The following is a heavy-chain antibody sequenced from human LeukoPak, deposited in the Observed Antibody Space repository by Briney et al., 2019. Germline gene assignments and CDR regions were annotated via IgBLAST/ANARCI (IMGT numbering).Heavy chain of an antibody. Sequence: SETLSLTCAVYGGSFSGYYWSWIRQPPGKGLEWIGEIKHSGSTNYNPSLKSRVTISVDTSKIQFSLKLSSVVAADAAVYYCARWIVVVRAARRYFDYWGQGTLVTVSS. V-gene: IGHV4-34*01. CDR3: ARWIVVVRAARRYFDY. CDR2: IKHSGST. CDR1: GGSFSGYY. J-gene: IGHJ4*02. D-gene: IGHD2-2*01.